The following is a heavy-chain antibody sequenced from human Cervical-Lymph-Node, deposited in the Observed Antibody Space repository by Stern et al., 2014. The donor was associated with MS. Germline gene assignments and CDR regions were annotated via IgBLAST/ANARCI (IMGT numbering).Heavy chain of an antibody. V-gene: IGHV1-3*01. CDR2: ITGDNGNT. Sequence: VQLVESGAEVKDPGASVKVSCKASGYSFISHAMHWVRQAPGQTFEWMGWITGDNGNTKYSQKLQGRVTITRDKTTSTAYMELSSLTSEDTAVYYCARAGYCSPSTCFDAFDIWGQGTMVTVSS. J-gene: IGHJ3*02. D-gene: IGHD2-15*01. CDR3: ARAGYCSPSTCFDAFDI. CDR1: GYSFISHA.